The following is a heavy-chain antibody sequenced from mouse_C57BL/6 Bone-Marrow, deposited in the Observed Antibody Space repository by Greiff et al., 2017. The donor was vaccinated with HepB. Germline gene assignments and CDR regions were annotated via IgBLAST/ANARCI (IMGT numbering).Heavy chain of an antibody. V-gene: IGHV1-4*01. CDR2: IYPSSGYT. CDR1: GYTFTSYT. J-gene: IGHJ3*01. D-gene: IGHD2-10*01. Sequence: QVQLQQSGAELARPGASVKMSCKASGYTFTSYTMHWVKQRPGQGLEWIGYIYPSSGYTKYNQKFKDKATLTADKSSSTAYMQLSSLTSEDSAVYYCASLPSFAYWGQGTLVTVSA. CDR3: ASLPSFAY.